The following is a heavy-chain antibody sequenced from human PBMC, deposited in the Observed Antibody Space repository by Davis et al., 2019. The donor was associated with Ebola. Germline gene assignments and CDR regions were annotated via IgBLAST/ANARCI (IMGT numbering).Heavy chain of an antibody. V-gene: IGHV4-30-2*01. CDR3: ARVYYDFWSGYPDAFDI. D-gene: IGHD3-3*01. CDR2: IYHSGST. CDR1: GGSISSGGYS. J-gene: IGHJ3*02. Sequence: SETLSLTCAVSGGSISSGGYSWSWIRQPPGKGLEWIGYIYHSGSTYYNPSLKSRVTISVDKSKNQFSLKLSSVTAADTAVYYCARVYYDFWSGYPDAFDIWGQGTMVTVSS.